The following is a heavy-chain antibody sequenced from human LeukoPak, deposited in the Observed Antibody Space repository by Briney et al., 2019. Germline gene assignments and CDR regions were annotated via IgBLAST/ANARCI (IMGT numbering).Heavy chain of an antibody. CDR1: GFTFSSYW. D-gene: IGHD2-21*01. Sequence: GGSLRLSCAASGFTFSSYWMSWVRQAPGKGLEWVSVVYSGDDGTNYAESVRGRFTISRDNSKNTVYLQMNSLRVEDTGVYYCAKRSRGYYDYWGQGTLVTVSS. CDR3: AKRSRGYYDY. CDR2: VYSGDDGT. J-gene: IGHJ4*02. V-gene: IGHV3-23*03.